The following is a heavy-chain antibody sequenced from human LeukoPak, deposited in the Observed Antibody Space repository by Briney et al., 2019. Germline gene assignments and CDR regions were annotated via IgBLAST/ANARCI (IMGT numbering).Heavy chain of an antibody. V-gene: IGHV4-34*01. CDR1: GGSFSGYY. CDR2: INHSGST. Sequence: SETLSLSCALYGGSFSGYYWYWIRQPPGKELEWIGEINHSGSTNYNPSLKSRVTISVDTSKNQFSLKLSSVTAADTAVYYCARGFASHPSVSIAARPPFDYWGQGTLVTVSS. J-gene: IGHJ4*02. CDR3: ARGFASHPSVSIAARPPFDY. D-gene: IGHD6-6*01.